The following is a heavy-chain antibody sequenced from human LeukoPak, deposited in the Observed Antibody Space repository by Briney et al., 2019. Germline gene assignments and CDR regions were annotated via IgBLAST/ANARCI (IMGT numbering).Heavy chain of an antibody. CDR3: ASHCSSTSCSFDY. V-gene: IGHV1-69*05. Sequence: PRASVKVSCKTSGYTFTGYFMHWVRQAPGQGLEWMGGIIPIFGTANYAQKFQGRVTITTDESTSTAYMELSSLRSEDTAVYYCASHCSSTSCSFDYWGQGTLVTVSS. CDR1: GYTFTGYF. D-gene: IGHD2-2*01. CDR2: IIPIFGTA. J-gene: IGHJ4*02.